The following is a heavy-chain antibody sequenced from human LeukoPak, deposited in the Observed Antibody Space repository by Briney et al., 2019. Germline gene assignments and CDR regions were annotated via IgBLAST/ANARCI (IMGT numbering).Heavy chain of an antibody. J-gene: IGHJ4*02. CDR1: GFTFSSYS. D-gene: IGHD3-22*01. Sequence: GGSLRLSCAASGFTFSSYSMNWVRQAPGKGLEWVSYISSSSSTIYYADSVKGRFTISRDNAKNSLYLQMNSLRDEDTAVYYCASTRGDSSGCVFDYWGQGTLVTVSS. CDR2: ISSSSSTI. V-gene: IGHV3-48*02. CDR3: ASTRGDSSGCVFDY.